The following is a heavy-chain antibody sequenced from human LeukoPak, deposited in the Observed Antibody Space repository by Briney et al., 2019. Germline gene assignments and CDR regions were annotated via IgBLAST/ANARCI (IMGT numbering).Heavy chain of an antibody. Sequence: PGGSLRLSCAASGFTFSTYWMSWVRQAPGKGLEWVANIRADGSEKYYVDSAKGRFTISRDNAKNSVYLQMNSLRAEDTAVYFCAKGGHLDVWGQGTLVSISS. V-gene: IGHV3-7*04. CDR1: GFTFSTYW. CDR3: AKGGHLDV. J-gene: IGHJ4*02. CDR2: IRADGSEK.